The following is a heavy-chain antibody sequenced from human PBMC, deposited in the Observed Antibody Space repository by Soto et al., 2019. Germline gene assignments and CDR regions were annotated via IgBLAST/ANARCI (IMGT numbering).Heavy chain of an antibody. CDR1: GGSISSSNW. D-gene: IGHD3-22*01. CDR3: ARAGVGEYYYDSSVTYWFDP. CDR2: TYHSGST. J-gene: IGHJ5*02. V-gene: IGHV4-4*02. Sequence: SETLSLTCAVSGGSISSSNWWSWVRQPPGKGLEWIGETYHSGSTNYNPSLKSRVTISVDKSKNQFSLKLSSVTAADTAVYYCARAGVGEYYYDSSVTYWFDPWGQGTLVTSPQ.